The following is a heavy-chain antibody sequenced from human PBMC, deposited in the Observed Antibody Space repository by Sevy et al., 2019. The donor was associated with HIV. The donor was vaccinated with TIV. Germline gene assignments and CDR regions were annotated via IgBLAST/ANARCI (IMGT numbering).Heavy chain of an antibody. Sequence: GGSLRLSCAASGFTFSSYSMNWVRQAPGKGLEWVSSISSSSSYIYYAGSVKGRFTISRDNAKNSLYLQMNSLRAEDTAVYYCARDRNGEGFWRVGYYYYGMDVWGQGTTVTVSS. V-gene: IGHV3-21*01. D-gene: IGHD3-3*01. CDR1: GFTFSSYS. J-gene: IGHJ6*02. CDR2: ISSSSSYI. CDR3: ARDRNGEGFWRVGYYYYGMDV.